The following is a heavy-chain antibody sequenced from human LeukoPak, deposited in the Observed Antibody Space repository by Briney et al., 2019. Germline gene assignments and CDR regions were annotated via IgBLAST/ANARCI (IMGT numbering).Heavy chain of an antibody. Sequence: SETLSLTCTVSGGSISSYYWSWIRQPAGKGLEWIGRIYTSGSTNYNPSLKSRVTMSVDTSKNQFSLKLSSVTAADTAVYYCARTPRSYYYDSSGEGYWGQGTLVTVSS. CDR1: GGSISSYY. J-gene: IGHJ4*02. D-gene: IGHD3-22*01. CDR2: IYTSGST. CDR3: ARTPRSYYYDSSGEGY. V-gene: IGHV4-4*07.